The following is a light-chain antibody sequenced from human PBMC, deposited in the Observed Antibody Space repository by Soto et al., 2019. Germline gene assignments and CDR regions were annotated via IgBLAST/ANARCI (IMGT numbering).Light chain of an antibody. V-gene: IGLV2-11*01. CDR3: CSYAGSYDYV. CDR1: SSDVGAYNY. Sequence: QSALTQARSVSGSPGQSVTISCTGSSSDVGAYNYVSWYQRNTGKAPKLLIYDVNKRPSGVPDRFSGSKFGNTASLTISGLQADDEATFYCCSYAGSYDYVFGTGTKVTVL. CDR2: DVN. J-gene: IGLJ1*01.